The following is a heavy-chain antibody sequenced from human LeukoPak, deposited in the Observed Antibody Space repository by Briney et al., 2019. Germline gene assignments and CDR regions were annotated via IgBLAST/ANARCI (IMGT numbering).Heavy chain of an antibody. D-gene: IGHD6-19*01. CDR2: ISGSGGST. J-gene: IGHJ4*02. CDR3: AKLLSGWYSYY. CDR1: GFTFSSYA. Sequence: GGSLRLSCAASGFTFSSYAMSWVRQAPGKRLEWVSAISGSGGSTYYADSVKGRFTISRDNSKNTLYLQMNSLRAEDTAVYYCAKLLSGWYSYYWGQGTLVTVSS. V-gene: IGHV3-23*01.